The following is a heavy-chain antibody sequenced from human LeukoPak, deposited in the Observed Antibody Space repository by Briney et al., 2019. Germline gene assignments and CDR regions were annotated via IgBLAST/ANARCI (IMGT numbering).Heavy chain of an antibody. Sequence: TSETLSLTCAVYGGSFSGYYWSWIRQPPGKGLEWIGEINHSGSTNYNPSLKSRVTISVDTSKNQFSLKLSSVTAADTAVYYCARSRYSYGTSDYWGHGTLVTVSS. CDR1: GGSFSGYY. CDR2: INHSGST. CDR3: ARSRYSYGTSDY. J-gene: IGHJ4*01. D-gene: IGHD5-18*01. V-gene: IGHV4-34*01.